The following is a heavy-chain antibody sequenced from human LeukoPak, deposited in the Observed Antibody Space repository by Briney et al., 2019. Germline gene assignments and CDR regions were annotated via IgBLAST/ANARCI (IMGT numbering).Heavy chain of an antibody. CDR1: GFTFSSYS. V-gene: IGHV3-21*01. D-gene: IGHD6-19*01. CDR2: ISSSSSYI. J-gene: IGHJ3*02. CDR3: ARDKESDSSGWLDAFDI. Sequence: PGGSLRLSRAASGFTFSSYSMNWVRQAPGKGLEWVSSISSSSSYIYYADSVKGRFTISRDNAKNSLYLQMNSLRAEDTAVYYCARDKESDSSGWLDAFDIWGQGTMVTVSS.